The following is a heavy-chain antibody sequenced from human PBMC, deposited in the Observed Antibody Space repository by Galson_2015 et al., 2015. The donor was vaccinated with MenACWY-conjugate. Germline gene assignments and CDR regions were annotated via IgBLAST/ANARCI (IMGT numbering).Heavy chain of an antibody. D-gene: IGHD6-13*01. CDR2: IYPRDSDT. J-gene: IGHJ4*02. CDR1: GYSFTSYW. CDR3: ARSPSIVAAVRSFDY. Sequence: QSGAEVKKPGESLKISCTGSGYSFTSYWIGWVRQVPGKGLEWMGIIYPRDSDTRYSPSFQGQVTISADKSISTAYVQWSGLKASDTAIYYCARSPSIVAAVRSFDYWGQGTLVTVSS. V-gene: IGHV5-51*01.